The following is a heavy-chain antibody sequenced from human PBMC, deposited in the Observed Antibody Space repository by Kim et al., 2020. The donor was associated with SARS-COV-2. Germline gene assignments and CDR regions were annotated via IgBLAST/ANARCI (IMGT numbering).Heavy chain of an antibody. J-gene: IGHJ4*02. CDR1: GFTFSTYW. CDR3: ARGAGGGATLMPGL. CDR2: VKGDGTTT. Sequence: GSLRLSCAASGFTFSTYWMHWVRQAPGKGLVWVSRVKGDGTTTTYADSVKGRFTISRDNAKNTLYLQMNSLRAEDTAVYYCARGAGGGATLMPGLWGQGTLVTVSS. D-gene: IGHD5-12*01. V-gene: IGHV3-74*01.